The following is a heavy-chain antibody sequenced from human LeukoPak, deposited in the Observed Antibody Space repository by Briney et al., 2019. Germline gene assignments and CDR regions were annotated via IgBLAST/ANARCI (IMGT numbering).Heavy chain of an antibody. V-gene: IGHV1-69*05. J-gene: IGHJ3*02. Sequence: ASVKVSCKASGGTFSSYAISWVRQAPGQGLEWMGRISPIFGTANYAQKFQGRVTMTRDTSTSTVYMELSSLRSEDTAVYYCARASGLGAFDIWGQGTMVTVSS. CDR1: GGTFSSYA. CDR3: ARASGLGAFDI. D-gene: IGHD3-10*01. CDR2: ISPIFGTA.